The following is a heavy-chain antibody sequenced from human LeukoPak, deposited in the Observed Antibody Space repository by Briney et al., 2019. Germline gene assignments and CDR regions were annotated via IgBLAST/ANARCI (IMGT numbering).Heavy chain of an antibody. CDR3: TCEYYDSSGLVS. CDR1: GFTVSTNY. J-gene: IGHJ5*02. V-gene: IGHV3-15*01. Sequence: PGGSLRLSCAASGFTVSTNYMSWVRQAPGKGLEWVGRIKSKTDGGTTDHAAPVKGRFTISRDDSKNTLSLQMNSLKTEDTAMYYCTCEYYDSSGLVSWGQGTLVTVSS. CDR2: IKSKTDGGTT. D-gene: IGHD3-22*01.